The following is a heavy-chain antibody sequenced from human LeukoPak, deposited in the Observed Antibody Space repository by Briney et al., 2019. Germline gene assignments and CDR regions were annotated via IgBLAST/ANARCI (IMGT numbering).Heavy chain of an antibody. J-gene: IGHJ3*02. CDR1: GYSIRSGYY. D-gene: IGHD6-13*01. CDR2: IYTSGST. Sequence: SETLSLTCAVSGYSIRSGYYWGWIRQPPGKRLEWIGRIYTSGSTNYNPSLKSRVTMSVDTSKNQFSLKLSSVTAADTAVYYCARDRGIAAASDAFDIWGQGTMVTVSS. V-gene: IGHV4-38-2*02. CDR3: ARDRGIAAASDAFDI.